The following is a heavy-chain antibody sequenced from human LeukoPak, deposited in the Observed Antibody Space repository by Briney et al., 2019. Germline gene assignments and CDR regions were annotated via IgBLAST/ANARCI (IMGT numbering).Heavy chain of an antibody. D-gene: IGHD3-10*01. CDR3: ARGTGSLFY. CDR1: GYSITRGSYY. V-gene: IGHV4-61*09. CDR2: VFTSGNT. Sequence: PSETLSLTCTVSGYSITRGSYYWTWIRQPAGKALEWIGHVFTSGNTNYNPSLKGRVTISIETSKSQFSLNLNSVTAADTAVYYCARGTGSLFYWGHGILVTVSS. J-gene: IGHJ4*01.